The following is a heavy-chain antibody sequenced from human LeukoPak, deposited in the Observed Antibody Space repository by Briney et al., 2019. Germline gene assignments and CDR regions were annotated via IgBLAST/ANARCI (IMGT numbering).Heavy chain of an antibody. J-gene: IGHJ4*02. CDR2: IYYSGST. D-gene: IGHD6-13*01. Sequence: SETLSLTCNVSGGSISTYYWTWIRQPPGKGLEWIGYIYYSGSTNYNPSLKSRVTISVDTSKNQFSLKMTSVTAADTAVYYCARAWGIGAPGTVEYWGQGTLVTVSS. CDR1: GGSISTYY. V-gene: IGHV4-59*01. CDR3: ARAWGIGAPGTVEY.